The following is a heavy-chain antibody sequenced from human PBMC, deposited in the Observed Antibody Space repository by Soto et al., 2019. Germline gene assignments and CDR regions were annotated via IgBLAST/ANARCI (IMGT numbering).Heavy chain of an antibody. Sequence: GESLKISCKGSGYSFTSYWIGWVRQMPGKGLEWMGIIYPGDSDTRYSPSFQGQVTISADKSVSTAYLQWSSLKASDTAMYYCARPGYGSGSSEHWGYFDYWGQGTLVTVSS. CDR1: GYSFTSYW. CDR2: IYPGDSDT. D-gene: IGHD3-10*01. V-gene: IGHV5-51*01. J-gene: IGHJ4*02. CDR3: ARPGYGSGSSEHWGYFDY.